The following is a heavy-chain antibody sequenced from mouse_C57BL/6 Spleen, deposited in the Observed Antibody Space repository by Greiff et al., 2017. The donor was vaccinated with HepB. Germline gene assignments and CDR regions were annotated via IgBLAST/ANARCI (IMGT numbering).Heavy chain of an antibody. CDR1: GYTFTSYW. D-gene: IGHD1-1*01. CDR3: ARGDYGGYFGV. Sequence: VQLQQPGAELVRPGSSVKLSCKASGYTFTSYWMHWVKQRPIQGLEWIGNIDPSDSETHYNQKFKDKATLTVDKSSSTAYMQLSSLTSEDSAVYYCARGDYGGYFGVWGTGTTVTVAS. CDR2: IDPSDSET. J-gene: IGHJ1*03. V-gene: IGHV1-52*01.